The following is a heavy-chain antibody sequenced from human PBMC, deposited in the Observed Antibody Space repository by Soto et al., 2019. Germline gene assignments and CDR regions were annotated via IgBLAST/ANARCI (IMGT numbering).Heavy chain of an antibody. J-gene: IGHJ6*03. CDR1: GFTFTSSA. Sequence: ASVKVSCKASGFTFTSSAMQWVRQARGQRLEWIGWIVVGSGNTNYAQKFQERVTITRDMSTSTAYMELSSLGSEDTAVYYCAADAGTGSAPYGSTSGLSEQKSGYYYSAYYYYMDVWGKGTTVTVSS. V-gene: IGHV1-58*02. D-gene: IGHD3-22*01. CDR3: AADAGTGSAPYGSTSGLSEQKSGYYYSAYYYYMDV. CDR2: IVVGSGNT.